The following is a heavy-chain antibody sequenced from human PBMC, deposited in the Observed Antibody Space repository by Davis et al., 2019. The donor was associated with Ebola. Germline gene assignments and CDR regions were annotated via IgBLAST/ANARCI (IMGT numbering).Heavy chain of an antibody. CDR3: ARWGVGASYFDY. V-gene: IGHV4-38-2*02. J-gene: IGHJ4*02. D-gene: IGHD1-26*01. CDR1: GGSISSYY. CDR2: FYHSGST. Sequence: MPSETLSLTCTVSGGSISSYYWGWIRQPPGKGLEWIGSFYHSGSTYYNPSLKSRVTISVDTSKNQFSLKLSSVTAADTAVYYCARWGVGASYFDYWGQGTLVTVSS.